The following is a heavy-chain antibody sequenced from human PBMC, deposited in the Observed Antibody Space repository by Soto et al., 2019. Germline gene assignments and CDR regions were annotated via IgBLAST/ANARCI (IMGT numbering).Heavy chain of an antibody. CDR2: ISAYNGNT. V-gene: IGHV1-18*01. D-gene: IGHD1-7*01. CDR3: ARVITGTTFYYYYGMDV. J-gene: IGHJ6*02. Sequence: GASVKVSCKASGYTFTSYGISWVRQAPGQGLEWMGWISAYNGNTNYAQKLQGRVTMTTDTSTSTVYMELRSLRSDDTAVYYCARVITGTTFYYYYGMDVWGQGTTVTVSS. CDR1: GYTFTSYG.